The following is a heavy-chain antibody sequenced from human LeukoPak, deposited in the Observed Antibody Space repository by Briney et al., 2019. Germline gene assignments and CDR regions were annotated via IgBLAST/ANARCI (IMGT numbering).Heavy chain of an antibody. CDR2: IYSGDST. Sequence: GGSLRLSCAASGFTVSSSYISWVRQAPGKGLEWVSVIYSGDSTYYADSVKGRFIISRDNSKNTVYLQMDSLRAEDTAVYYCARSYTHYDFWSGYTYQNYFDPWGQGTLVTVSS. CDR3: ARSYTHYDFWSGYTYQNYFDP. J-gene: IGHJ5*02. D-gene: IGHD3-3*01. CDR1: GFTVSSSY. V-gene: IGHV3-53*01.